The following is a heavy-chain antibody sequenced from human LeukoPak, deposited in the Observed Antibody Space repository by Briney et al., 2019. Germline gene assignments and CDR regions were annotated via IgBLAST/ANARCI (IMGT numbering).Heavy chain of an antibody. CDR2: IYYSGST. J-gene: IGHJ4*02. D-gene: IGHD7-27*01. Sequence: SQTLSLTCTVSGDSISSGGYYWSWIRQHPGKGLEWIGYIYYSGSTYYNPSLKSRVTISVDTSKNQFSLKLSSVTAADTAVYYCARAVRRDWGFDYWGQGTLVTVSS. V-gene: IGHV4-31*03. CDR1: GDSISSGGYY. CDR3: ARAVRRDWGFDY.